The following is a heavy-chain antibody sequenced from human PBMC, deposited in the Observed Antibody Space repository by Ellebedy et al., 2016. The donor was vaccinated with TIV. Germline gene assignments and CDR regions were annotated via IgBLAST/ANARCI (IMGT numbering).Heavy chain of an antibody. CDR2: IKQDGSEQ. J-gene: IGHJ4*02. CDR1: GFTFSNYW. Sequence: GESLKISXAASGFTFSNYWMSWVRQAPGKGLEWVANIKQDGSEQYYVDSVKGRFTISRDNAKNSLFLQMNSLRAEDTAVYYCARDKLQNAVAGSNFDYWGQGALVTVSS. CDR3: ARDKLQNAVAGSNFDY. D-gene: IGHD6-19*01. V-gene: IGHV3-7*01.